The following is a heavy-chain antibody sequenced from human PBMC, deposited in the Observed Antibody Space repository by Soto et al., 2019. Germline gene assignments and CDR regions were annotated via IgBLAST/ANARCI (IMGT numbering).Heavy chain of an antibody. CDR1: GFTFSSYA. Sequence: EVQLLESGGGLVQPGGSLRLSCAASGFTFSSYAMSWVRQAPGKGLEWVSAISGSGGSTYYADSVKGRFTISRDNSKNTLYLQMNSLRAEDTAVYYCAKVLGYIVVVPAATGYYYYGMDVWGQGTTVTVSS. CDR2: ISGSGGST. J-gene: IGHJ6*02. CDR3: AKVLGYIVVVPAATGYYYYGMDV. V-gene: IGHV3-23*01. D-gene: IGHD2-2*01.